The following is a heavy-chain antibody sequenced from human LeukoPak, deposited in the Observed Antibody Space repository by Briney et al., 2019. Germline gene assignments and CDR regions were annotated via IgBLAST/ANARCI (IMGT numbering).Heavy chain of an antibody. V-gene: IGHV1-18*01. CDR2: ISAYNGNT. D-gene: IGHD3-10*01. J-gene: IGHJ4*02. CDR3: ARVRSLGDYGSGSYFGSDGY. Sequence: ASVKVCCKASGYTFTSYGISWVRQAPGQGLEWMGWISAYNGNTNYAQKLQGRVTMTTDTSTSTAYMELRSLRSDDTAVYYCARVRSLGDYGSGSYFGSDGYWGQGTLVTVSS. CDR1: GYTFTSYG.